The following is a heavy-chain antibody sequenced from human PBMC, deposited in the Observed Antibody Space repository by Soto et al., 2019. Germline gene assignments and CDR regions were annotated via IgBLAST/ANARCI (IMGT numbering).Heavy chain of an antibody. CDR1: GFSLSTSGVG. J-gene: IGHJ3*02. D-gene: IGHD1-1*01. Sequence: SGPTLVKPTQTLTLTCTFSGFSLSTSGVGVGWIRQPPGKALEWLALIYWDDDKRYSPSLKSRLTITKDTSKNQVVLTMTNMDPVDTATYYCAHRLPYNWNDGDAFDIWGQGTMVTVSS. CDR3: AHRLPYNWNDGDAFDI. V-gene: IGHV2-5*02. CDR2: IYWDDDK.